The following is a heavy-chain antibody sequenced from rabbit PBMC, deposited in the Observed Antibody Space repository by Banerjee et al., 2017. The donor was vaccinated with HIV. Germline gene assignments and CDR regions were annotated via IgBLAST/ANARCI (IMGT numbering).Heavy chain of an antibody. J-gene: IGHJ4*01. D-gene: IGHD2-1*01. CDR1: GFTISSSYD. V-gene: IGHV1S40*01. Sequence: QQLVESGGGLVQPGASLALTCKASGFTISSSYDMCWVRQAPGKGLEWIACIYTGSDTTYYASWAKGRFTISSDNAQNTVFLQMTSLTASDTATYFCARDSYDDYGDLFNLWGQGTLVTVS. CDR2: IYTGSDTT. CDR3: ARDSYDDYGDLFNL.